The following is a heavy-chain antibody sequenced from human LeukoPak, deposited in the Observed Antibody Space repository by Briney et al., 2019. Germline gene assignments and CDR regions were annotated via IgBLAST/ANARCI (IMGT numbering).Heavy chain of an antibody. V-gene: IGHV1-69*13. CDR3: ASAHYYDSSGYGTDP. CDR1: GYTFTSYD. CDR2: IIPIFGTA. Sequence: ASVKVSCKASGYTFTSYDINWVRQAPGQGLEWMGGIIPIFGTANYAQKFQGRVTITADESTSTAYMELSSLRSEDTAVYYCASAHYYDSSGYGTDPWGQGTLVTVSS. J-gene: IGHJ5*02. D-gene: IGHD3-22*01.